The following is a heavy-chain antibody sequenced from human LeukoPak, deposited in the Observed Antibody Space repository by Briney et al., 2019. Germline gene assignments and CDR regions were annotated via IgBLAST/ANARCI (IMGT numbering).Heavy chain of an antibody. D-gene: IGHD5-18*01. CDR2: INPNSGGT. Sequence: ASVKVSCKASGGTFGSYAISWVRQAPGQGLEWMGWINPNSGGTNYAQKFQGRVTMTRDTSISTAYMELSRLRSDDTAVYYCARVGTTAMGPPDYWGQGTLVTVSS. J-gene: IGHJ4*02. V-gene: IGHV1-2*02. CDR3: ARVGTTAMGPPDY. CDR1: GGTFGSYA.